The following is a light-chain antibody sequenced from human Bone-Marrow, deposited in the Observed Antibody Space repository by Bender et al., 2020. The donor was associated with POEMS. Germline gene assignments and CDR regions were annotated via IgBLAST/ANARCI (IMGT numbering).Light chain of an antibody. CDR2: EDN. J-gene: IGLJ2*01. Sequence: SNGLEQPPSVSVSPGQTARITCSGDALPRKYAFWFQQKTGQAPLLVIYEDNKRPAGIPERFSGSSSGTTATLTISGAQVEDEADFYCYSTDTSGNQIFGGGTTLTVL. CDR1: ALPRKY. V-gene: IGLV3-10*01. CDR3: YSTDTSGNQI.